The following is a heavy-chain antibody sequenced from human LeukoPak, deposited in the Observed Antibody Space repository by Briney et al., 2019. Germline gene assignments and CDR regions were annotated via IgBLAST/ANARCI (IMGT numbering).Heavy chain of an antibody. CDR1: EFSFSSHG. J-gene: IGHJ4*02. CDR3: AKDQQLQPFHY. CDR2: EQKDGSYK. D-gene: IGHD2-2*01. Sequence: GGSLRLSCATSEFSFSSHGMHWARQAPGKGLEWVAFEQKDGSYKKYADSVKGRFTISRDNSKNTLYLQMNSLRAEDTSVYYCAKDQQLQPFHYWGQGTLVTVSS. V-gene: IGHV3-30*02.